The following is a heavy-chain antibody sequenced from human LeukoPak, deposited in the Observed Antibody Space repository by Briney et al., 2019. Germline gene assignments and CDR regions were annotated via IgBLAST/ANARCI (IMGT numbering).Heavy chain of an antibody. Sequence: ASVKVSCKVSGYTLTELSMHWVRQAPGKGLEWMGGFDPEDGETIYAQKFQGRVTITRNTSISTAYMELSSLRSEDTAVYYCARGTSIFDPWGQGTLVTVSS. CDR1: GYTLTELS. V-gene: IGHV1-24*01. D-gene: IGHD6-6*01. J-gene: IGHJ5*02. CDR2: FDPEDGET. CDR3: ARGTSIFDP.